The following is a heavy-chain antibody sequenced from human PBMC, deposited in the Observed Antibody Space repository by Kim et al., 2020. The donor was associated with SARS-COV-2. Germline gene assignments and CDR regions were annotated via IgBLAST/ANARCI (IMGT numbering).Heavy chain of an antibody. CDR1: GGSFSGYY. J-gene: IGHJ4*02. CDR3: AMRGGSWLQLGGFGY. Sequence: SETLSLTCAVYGGSFSGYYWSWIRQPPGKGLEWIGEINHSGSTNYNPSLKSRVTISVDTSKNRFSLKLSSVTAADTAVYYCAMRGGSWLQLGGFGYWGQGTLVTVSS. CDR2: INHSGST. D-gene: IGHD5-12*01. V-gene: IGHV4-34*01.